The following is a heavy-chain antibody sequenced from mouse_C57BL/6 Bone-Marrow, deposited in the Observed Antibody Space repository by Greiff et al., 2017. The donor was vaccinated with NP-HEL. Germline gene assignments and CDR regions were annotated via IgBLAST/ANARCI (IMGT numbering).Heavy chain of an antibody. D-gene: IGHD1-1*01. CDR1: GYSITSGYY. J-gene: IGHJ2*01. CDR3: ARRSTVVADYFDY. CDR2: ISYDGSN. V-gene: IGHV3-6*01. Sequence: EVKLQESGPGLVKPSQSLSLTCSVTGYSITSGYYWNWIRQFPGNKLEWMGYISYDGSNNYNPSLKNRISITRDTSKNQFFLKLNSVTTEDTATYYCARRSTVVADYFDYWGQGTTLTVSS.